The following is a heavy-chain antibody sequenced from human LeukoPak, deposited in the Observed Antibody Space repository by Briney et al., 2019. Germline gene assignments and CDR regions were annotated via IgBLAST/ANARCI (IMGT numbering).Heavy chain of an antibody. CDR3: VRDWEGFNFDI. V-gene: IGHV4-4*07. CDR2: IYTSGST. D-gene: IGHD1-26*01. Sequence: SETLSLTCTVSGGSISGFYWSWIRQTAGKGLEWIGRIYTSGSTNYNPSLKSRVTMSLDTSKNQFSLKLSSVTAADTAVYYCVRDWEGFNFDIWGQGTMVTVSS. J-gene: IGHJ3*02. CDR1: GGSISGFY.